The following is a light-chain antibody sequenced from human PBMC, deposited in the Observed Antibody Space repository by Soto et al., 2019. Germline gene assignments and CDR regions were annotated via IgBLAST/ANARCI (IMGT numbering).Light chain of an antibody. V-gene: IGKV1-33*01. J-gene: IGKJ2*01. CDR1: QDISKY. CDR3: QQYDGFPRT. CDR2: DAS. Sequence: DIQMTQSPSSLSASVGERVTITCQASQDISKYVNWYQQKPGKAPKLLIYDASTLETGVPSRFSGSGSGTDFTFIICSLQPEDIATYYCQQYDGFPRTFGQGTKLEIK.